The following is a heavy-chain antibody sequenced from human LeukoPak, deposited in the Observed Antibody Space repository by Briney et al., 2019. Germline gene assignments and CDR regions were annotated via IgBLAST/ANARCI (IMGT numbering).Heavy chain of an antibody. Sequence: GGSLRLSCAASGFTFSSYAMSWVRQAPGKGLEWVSAISGSGSSTYYADSVKGRFAISRDNSTNTLYLQMNSLRAEDTAVYYCAGAAGWEQAYWGQGTQVTVSS. CDR1: GFTFSSYA. CDR3: AGAAGWEQAY. J-gene: IGHJ4*02. CDR2: ISGSGSST. V-gene: IGHV3-23*01. D-gene: IGHD1-26*01.